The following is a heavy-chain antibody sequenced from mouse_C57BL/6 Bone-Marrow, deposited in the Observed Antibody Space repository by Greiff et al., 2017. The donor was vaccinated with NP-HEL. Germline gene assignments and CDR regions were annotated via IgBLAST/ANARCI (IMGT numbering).Heavy chain of an antibody. CDR3: AGYYYGSRGWYFDV. D-gene: IGHD1-1*01. J-gene: IGHJ1*03. CDR2: IDPNSGGT. CDR1: GYTFTSYW. V-gene: IGHV1-72*01. Sequence: VQLQQPGADLVKPGASVKLSCKASGYTFTSYWMHWVKQRPGRGLEWIGRIDPNSGGTKFNEKFKTKATLTVDKPSSTVYMQLSSLTSEDAEVYYCAGYYYGSRGWYFDVWGTGTTVTVTA.